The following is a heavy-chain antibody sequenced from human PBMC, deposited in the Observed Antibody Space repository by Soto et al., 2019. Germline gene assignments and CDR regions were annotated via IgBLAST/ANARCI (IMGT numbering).Heavy chain of an antibody. D-gene: IGHD2-15*01. J-gene: IGHJ6*02. CDR2: IYHGEST. CDR3: ARAGRELCRGESSYSGLYGMDV. V-gene: IGHV4-4*02. CDR1: GGSFSSSDW. Sequence: QVQLQESGPGLVKPSGTLSLTCAVSGGSFSSSDWWSWVRQPPGKGLEWIGQIYHGESTNYNPSLWNRVTISVDKSKNHFSLRLSAVTAADTAVYYCARAGRELCRGESSYSGLYGMDVWGQGTTVTVSS.